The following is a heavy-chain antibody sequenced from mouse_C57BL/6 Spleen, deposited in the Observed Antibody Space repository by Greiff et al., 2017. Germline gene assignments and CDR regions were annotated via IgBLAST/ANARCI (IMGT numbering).Heavy chain of an antibody. V-gene: IGHV5-9*01. CDR3: AREAYSWAMDY. CDR2: ISGGGGNT. J-gene: IGHJ4*01. D-gene: IGHD1-1*01. CDR1: GFTFSSYT. Sequence: EVKLVESGGGLVKPGGSLKLSCAASGFTFSSYTMSWGRQTPEKRLEWVATISGGGGNTYYPDSVKGRFTISRDNAKNTLYLQMSSLRSEDTALYYCAREAYSWAMDYWGQGTSVTVSS.